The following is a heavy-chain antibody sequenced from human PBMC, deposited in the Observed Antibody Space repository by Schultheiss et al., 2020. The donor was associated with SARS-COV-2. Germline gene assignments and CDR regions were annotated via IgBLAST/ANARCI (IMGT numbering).Heavy chain of an antibody. D-gene: IGHD2/OR15-2a*01. J-gene: IGHJ3*02. CDR1: RGSISGYS. CDR3: ARDRDYLDAFDI. V-gene: IGHV4-59*01. CDR2: MYSSGNT. Sequence: SQTLSLTCTVSRGSISGYSWSWIRQPPGKGLEWIGYMYSSGNTNYNPSLKSRVTISIDPSRNQFSLTLSSVTAADTALYYCARDRDYLDAFDIWGQGTMVTVSS.